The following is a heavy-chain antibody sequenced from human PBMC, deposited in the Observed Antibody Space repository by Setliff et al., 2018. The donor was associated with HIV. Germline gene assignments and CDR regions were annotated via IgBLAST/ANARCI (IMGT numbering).Heavy chain of an antibody. V-gene: IGHV4-39*01. J-gene: IGHJ5*02. CDR3: ARVPVAGANWFDP. D-gene: IGHD2-21*01. Sequence: NPSETLSLTCSVSGVSINRTGHYWGWIRQSPWKRLEWIGSVSQSGSTYYNPSLKSRITISVDRSKNLFSLKLISVTAADQGVYYCARVPVAGANWFDPWGLGTLVTVSS. CDR2: VSQSGST. CDR1: GVSINRTGHY.